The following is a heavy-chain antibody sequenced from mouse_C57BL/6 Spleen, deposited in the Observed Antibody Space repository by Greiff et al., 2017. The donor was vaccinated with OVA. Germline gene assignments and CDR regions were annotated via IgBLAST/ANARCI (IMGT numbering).Heavy chain of an antibody. J-gene: IGHJ1*03. CDR1: GFTFSDYY. CDR3: ARGGLGDWYFDV. D-gene: IGHD2-14*01. CDR2: INYDGSST. V-gene: IGHV5-16*01. Sequence: EVKLVESEGGLVQPGSSMKLSCTASGFTFSDYYMAWVRQVPEKGLEWVANINYDGSSTYYLDSLKSRFIISRDNAKNILYLQMSSLKSEDTATYYCARGGLGDWYFDVWGTGTTVTVSS.